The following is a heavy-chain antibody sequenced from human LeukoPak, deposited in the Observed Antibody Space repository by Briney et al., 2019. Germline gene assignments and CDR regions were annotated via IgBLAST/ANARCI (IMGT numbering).Heavy chain of an antibody. Sequence: GGSLRLSCAASGFTFSSYAMSWVRQAPGKGLEWVSGISGNGGKTHYADSVKGRFTISRDNSRNTLYLQMNSLRAEDTAVYYCAKDAAGPEYWGQGTLVTVSS. V-gene: IGHV3-23*01. CDR3: AKDAAGPEY. J-gene: IGHJ4*02. CDR1: GFTFSSYA. D-gene: IGHD6-13*01. CDR2: ISGNGGKT.